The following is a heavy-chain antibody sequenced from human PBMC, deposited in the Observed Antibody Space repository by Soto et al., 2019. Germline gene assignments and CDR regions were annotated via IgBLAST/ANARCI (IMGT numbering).Heavy chain of an antibody. Sequence: GGSLRLSCAASGFTFSSYAMHWVRQAPGKGLEWVAVISYDGSNKYYADSVKGRFTISRDNSKNTLYLQMNSLRAEDTAVYSCANRADARDPWRPGPIVTFAS. CDR2: ISYDGSNK. J-gene: IGHJ5*02. CDR1: GFTFSSYA. V-gene: IGHV3-30-3*01. CDR3: ANRADARDP.